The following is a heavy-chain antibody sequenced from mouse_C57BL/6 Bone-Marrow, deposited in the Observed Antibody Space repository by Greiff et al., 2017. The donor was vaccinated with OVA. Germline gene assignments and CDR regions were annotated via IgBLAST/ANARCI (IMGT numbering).Heavy chain of an antibody. Sequence: VKLQQPGAELVRPGSSVKLSCKASGYTFTSYWMDWVKQRPGQGLAWIGNIYPSDSETHYNQKFKDKATLTVDKSSSTAYMQLSSLTSEDSAVYYCARGRYAMDYWGQGTSVTVSS. J-gene: IGHJ4*01. V-gene: IGHV1-61*01. CDR2: IYPSDSET. CDR1: GYTFTSYW. CDR3: ARGRYAMDY.